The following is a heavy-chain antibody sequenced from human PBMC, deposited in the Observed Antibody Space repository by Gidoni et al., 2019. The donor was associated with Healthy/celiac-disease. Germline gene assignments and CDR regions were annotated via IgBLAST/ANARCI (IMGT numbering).Heavy chain of an antibody. J-gene: IGHJ4*02. CDR3: AREGIVVVPADYSGGIYYFDY. CDR2: ISSSSSYI. Sequence: EVQLVESGGGLVKPGGSLRLSCAASGFTFSSYSMNWVRQATGKGLEWVSSISSSSSYIYYADSVKGRFTISRDNAKNSLYLQMNSLRAEDTAVYYCAREGIVVVPADYSGGIYYFDYWGQGTLVTVSS. CDR1: GFTFSSYS. V-gene: IGHV3-21*01. D-gene: IGHD2-2*01.